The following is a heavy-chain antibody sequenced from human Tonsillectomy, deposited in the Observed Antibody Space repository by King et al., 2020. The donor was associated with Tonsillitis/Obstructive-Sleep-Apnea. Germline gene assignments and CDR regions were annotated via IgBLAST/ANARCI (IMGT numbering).Heavy chain of an antibody. CDR1: GFSLSSGGVG. V-gene: IGHV2-5*02. J-gene: IGHJ6*02. Sequence: TLKESGPTLVKPTQTLTLTCTFSGFSLSSGGVGVGWVRQPPGKALEWLALIYWDDDKRYSPSLKTRLTITKDTSKNQVVLTMTNMDPVDTATYYCAHTWEYCSSTNCYPDYGMDVWGQXTTVTVSS. CDR3: AHTWEYCSSTNCYPDYGMDV. CDR2: IYWDDDK. D-gene: IGHD2-2*01.